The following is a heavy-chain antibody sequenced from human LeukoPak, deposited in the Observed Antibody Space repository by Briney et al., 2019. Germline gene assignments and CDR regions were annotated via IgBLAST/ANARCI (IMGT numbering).Heavy chain of an antibody. CDR2: INHSGST. D-gene: IGHD3-9*01. J-gene: IGHJ5*02. CDR3: ARVGYFDWLFDP. V-gene: IGHV4-34*01. Sequence: SETLSLTCAVYGGSFSGYYWSWIRQPPGKGLEWIGEINHSGSTNYNPSLKSRVTISVDTSKNQFSLKLSSVTAADTAVYYCARVGYFDWLFDPWGQGTLVTVSS. CDR1: GGSFSGYY.